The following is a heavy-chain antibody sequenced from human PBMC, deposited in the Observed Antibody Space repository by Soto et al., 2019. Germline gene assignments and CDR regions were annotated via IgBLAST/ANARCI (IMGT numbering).Heavy chain of an antibody. D-gene: IGHD3-3*01. Sequence: ASVKVSCKASGYTFTSYAMHWVRQAPGQRLEWMGWINAGNGNTKYSQKFQGRVTITRDTSASTAYMELSSLRSEDTAVYYCARKYYDFWSGYYTGQVGYFDYWGQGTLVTVSS. V-gene: IGHV1-3*01. CDR1: GYTFTSYA. CDR2: INAGNGNT. J-gene: IGHJ4*02. CDR3: ARKYYDFWSGYYTGQVGYFDY.